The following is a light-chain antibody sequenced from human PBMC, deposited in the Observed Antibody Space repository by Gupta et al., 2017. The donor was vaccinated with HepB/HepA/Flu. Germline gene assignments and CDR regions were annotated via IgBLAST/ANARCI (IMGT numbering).Light chain of an antibody. V-gene: IGKV1-17*01. CDR2: GTS. Sequence: VQLTQSPSSLSASVGDSVTISCRASQAMRDDIVWYQQKPGKAPERLMHGTSTLPSGVPSRFSGSGSGTEFTLTITSLQPEDFAAYYCLQFYTYPLTFGWGTKVEI. J-gene: IGKJ4*01. CDR1: QAMRDD. CDR3: LQFYTYPLT.